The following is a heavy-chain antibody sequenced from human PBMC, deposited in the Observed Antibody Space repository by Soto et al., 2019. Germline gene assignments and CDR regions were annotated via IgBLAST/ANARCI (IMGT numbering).Heavy chain of an antibody. D-gene: IGHD1-7*01. Sequence: QVQLVQSGAEVKESGASVKVSCKASGYTFTGYYIHWVRQAPGQGLEWVGEISPESGGTRYAQKFQGRVTMPKDTSVTTVYVELSNLSPDDTAVYYCGRGRSGELVVFYWGQGTLVTVHS. J-gene: IGHJ4*02. CDR3: GRGRSGELVVFY. CDR2: ISPESGGT. V-gene: IGHV1-2*02. CDR1: GYTFTGYY.